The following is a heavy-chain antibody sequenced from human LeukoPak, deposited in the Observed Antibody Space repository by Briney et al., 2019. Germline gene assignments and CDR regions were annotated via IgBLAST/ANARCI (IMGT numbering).Heavy chain of an antibody. J-gene: IGHJ4*02. Sequence: HSGGSLRLSCAASGFTFSSYAMSWVRQAPGKGLEWVSAIGGSGGSTYYADSVKGRFTISRDNSKNTLYLQMNSLRAEDTAVYYCAKGSSSGLDYWGQGTLVTVSS. CDR1: GFTFSSYA. D-gene: IGHD6-19*01. CDR2: IGGSGGST. CDR3: AKGSSSGLDY. V-gene: IGHV3-23*01.